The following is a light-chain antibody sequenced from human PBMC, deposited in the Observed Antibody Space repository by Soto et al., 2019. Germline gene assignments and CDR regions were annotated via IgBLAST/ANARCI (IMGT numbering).Light chain of an antibody. Sequence: DIQLTQSPSSLSASVGDRVTIACLASQSISSYLNWYQQKPGKAPKLLIYKASTLKRGVPSRFSGSGSGTEFTLTISSLQPDDFATYYCQHYNSYSEAFGQGTKVDIK. J-gene: IGKJ1*01. CDR3: QHYNSYSEA. CDR2: KAS. CDR1: QSISSY. V-gene: IGKV1-5*03.